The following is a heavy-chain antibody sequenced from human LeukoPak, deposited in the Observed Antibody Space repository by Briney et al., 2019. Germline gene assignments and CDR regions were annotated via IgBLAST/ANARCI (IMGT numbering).Heavy chain of an antibody. CDR2: IMLDGSEK. J-gene: IGHJ4*02. Sequence: PGGSLRLSCVASGFTFGKYWMSWVRQAPGKGLEWVANIMLDGSEKNYVDSVKGRFTISRDNTKNSPYLQMNSLRVEDTAVFYCARDQYDTWSRRGNFDSWGQGTLVIVSS. CDR1: GFTFGKYW. D-gene: IGHD3-3*01. V-gene: IGHV3-7*03. CDR3: ARDQYDTWSRRGNFDS.